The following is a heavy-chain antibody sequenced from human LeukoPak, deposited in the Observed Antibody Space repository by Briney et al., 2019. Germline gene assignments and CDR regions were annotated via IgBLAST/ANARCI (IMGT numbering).Heavy chain of an antibody. CDR2: ISSSSSYI. CDR1: GFTFSSYS. J-gene: IGHJ6*03. Sequence: PGGSLRLSCAASGFTFSSYSMNWVRQAPGKGLEWVSSISSSSSYIYYADSVKGRFTISRDNAKNSLYLQMNSLRAEDTAVYYCARSGGSTVFYYMDDWGKGTTVTVSS. CDR3: ARSGGSTVFYYMDD. V-gene: IGHV3-21*01. D-gene: IGHD2-2*01.